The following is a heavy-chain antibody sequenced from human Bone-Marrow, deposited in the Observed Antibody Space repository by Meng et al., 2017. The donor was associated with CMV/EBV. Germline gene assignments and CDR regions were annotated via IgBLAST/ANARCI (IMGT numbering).Heavy chain of an antibody. Sequence: ASVKVSCKASGYTFTSYGISWVRQAPGQGLEWMGWISAYNGNTNYAQKLQGRVTMTTDTSTSTAYMELRSLRSDDTAVYYCAGTYCSSTSRYYPFDYWGQGTLVTVSS. V-gene: IGHV1-18*01. CDR2: ISAYNGNT. CDR3: AGTYCSSTSRYYPFDY. CDR1: GYTFTSYG. J-gene: IGHJ4*02. D-gene: IGHD2-2*01.